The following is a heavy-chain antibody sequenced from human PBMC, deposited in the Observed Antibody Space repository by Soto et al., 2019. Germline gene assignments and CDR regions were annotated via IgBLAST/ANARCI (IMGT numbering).Heavy chain of an antibody. CDR1: GYSFSGHW. CDR3: ARIDIVPEF. V-gene: IGHV5-51*01. Sequence: EVHLVQSGAEVKKPGEPLKISCQGSGYSFSGHWVGWVRQNPGRGLEWMGIIYPRDSDTKYSPSFEGQGTFSTDKPLSAAYLKWNSLKASDIAMYYCARIDIVPEFWGQGTLVTVSS. CDR2: IYPRDSDT. D-gene: IGHD2-15*01. J-gene: IGHJ4*02.